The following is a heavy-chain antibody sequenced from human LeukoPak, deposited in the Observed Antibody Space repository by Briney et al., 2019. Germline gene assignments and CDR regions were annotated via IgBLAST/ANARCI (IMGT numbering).Heavy chain of an antibody. CDR3: AITVAGTPFDGI. J-gene: IGHJ3*02. V-gene: IGHV3-23*01. CDR1: GFTFSSYA. D-gene: IGHD6-19*01. CDR2: ISGSGGST. Sequence: AGGSLRLSCAASGFTFSSYAMSWVRQAPGKGLEWVSAISGSGGSTYYADSVKGRFTISRDNSKNTLYLQMNSLRAEDTAVYYCAITVAGTPFDGIWGQGTMVTVSS.